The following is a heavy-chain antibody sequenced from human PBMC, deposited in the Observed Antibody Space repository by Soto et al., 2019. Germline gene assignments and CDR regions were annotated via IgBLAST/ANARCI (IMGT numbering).Heavy chain of an antibody. V-gene: IGHV4-31*03. CDR1: GGSVSSNIYY. Sequence: SETLSLTSSVSGGSVSSNIYYWTWIRQHPGKGPEWIGHIYYSGSTYYNPSLKSRVTISLDMSKNQFSLKLTSVSAADTAVYYCARGYDYDSGGYLFDYWGQGTLVTVSS. CDR3: ARGYDYDSGGYLFDY. CDR2: IYYSGST. J-gene: IGHJ4*02. D-gene: IGHD3-22*01.